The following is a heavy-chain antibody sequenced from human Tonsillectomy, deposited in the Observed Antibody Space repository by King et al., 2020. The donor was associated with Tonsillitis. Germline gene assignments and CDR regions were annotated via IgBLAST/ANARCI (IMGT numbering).Heavy chain of an antibody. V-gene: IGHV1-24*01. CDR3: AAMRNNWNFHY. D-gene: IGHD1-20*01. CDR2: LDHANGER. CDR1: GYTLTDLS. Sequence: QLVQSGAEVKKPGASVKVSCKVYGYTLTDLSMHWVRQTPGKGLEWMGGLDHANGERNYAQKFKGRVTMTEDTSADTAHMELNNLRYDDTAVYYCAAMRNNWNFHYWGQGTLVTVSS. J-gene: IGHJ4*02.